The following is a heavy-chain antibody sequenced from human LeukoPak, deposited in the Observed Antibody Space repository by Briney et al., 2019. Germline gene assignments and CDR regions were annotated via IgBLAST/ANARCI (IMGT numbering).Heavy chain of an antibody. J-gene: IGHJ4*02. CDR3: ARDNYYGSGSSFDY. CDR2: INWNGGST. D-gene: IGHD3-10*01. CDR1: GFTFDDYG. Sequence: GGSLRLSWAASGFTFDDYGMSWVRQAPGKGLEWVSGINWNGGSTGYADSVKGRFTISRDNAKNSLYLQMNSLRAEDTALYYCARDNYYGSGSSFDYWGQGTLVTVSS. V-gene: IGHV3-20*04.